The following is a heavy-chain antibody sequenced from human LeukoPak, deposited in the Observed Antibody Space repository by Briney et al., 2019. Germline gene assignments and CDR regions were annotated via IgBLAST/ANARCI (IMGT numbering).Heavy chain of an antibody. J-gene: IGHJ4*02. Sequence: GGSLRLSCAASGITFSSYWMSWVRQAPGKGLEWVANIKQDGSDKYYVDSVKGRFTISRDNAKNSLHLQLNSLTAEDTAVYYCARLLGGNYFDNWGQGTLVTVSS. CDR2: IKQDGSDK. CDR1: GITFSSYW. V-gene: IGHV3-7*04. D-gene: IGHD1-26*01. CDR3: ARLLGGNYFDN.